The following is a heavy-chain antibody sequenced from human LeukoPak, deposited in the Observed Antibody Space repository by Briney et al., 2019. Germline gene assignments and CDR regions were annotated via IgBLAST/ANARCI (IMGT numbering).Heavy chain of an antibody. Sequence: GGSLRLSCAASGFTFSSYAMSWVRQAPGKGLEWVSAISGSGEWVSAIRGSGGSTYYADFVKGRFTISRDNSKNTLYLQMNSLRAEDTAVYYCAKKPDGYNAYFDNWGQGTLVTVSS. D-gene: IGHD5-24*01. J-gene: IGHJ4*02. CDR1: GFTFSSYA. V-gene: IGHV3-23*01. CDR2: IRGSGGST. CDR3: AKKPDGYNAYFDN.